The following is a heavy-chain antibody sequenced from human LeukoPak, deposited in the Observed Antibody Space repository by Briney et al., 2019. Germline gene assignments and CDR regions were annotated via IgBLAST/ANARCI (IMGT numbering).Heavy chain of an antibody. Sequence: GGTLRLSCAASGFTFSSYGMHWVRQAPGKGLEWVAVISYDGSNKYYADSVKGRFTISRDNSKNTLYLQMNSLRAEDTAVYYCAKGPEVLWFGELLGYFDYWGQGTLVTVSS. CDR2: ISYDGSNK. CDR3: AKGPEVLWFGELLGYFDY. V-gene: IGHV3-30*18. D-gene: IGHD3-10*01. J-gene: IGHJ4*02. CDR1: GFTFSSYG.